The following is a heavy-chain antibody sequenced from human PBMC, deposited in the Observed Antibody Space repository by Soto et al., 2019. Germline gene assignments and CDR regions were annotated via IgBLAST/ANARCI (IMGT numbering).Heavy chain of an antibody. CDR2: IYYSGST. J-gene: IGHJ4*02. Sequence: SETLCLTCTVSGGSISSYYWSWIRQPPGKGLEWIGYIYYSGSTNYNPSLKSRVTISVDTSKNQFSLKLSSVTAADTAVYYCARLQTGYWGQGTLVTVSS. V-gene: IGHV4-59*08. D-gene: IGHD3-9*01. CDR1: GGSISSYY. CDR3: ARLQTGY.